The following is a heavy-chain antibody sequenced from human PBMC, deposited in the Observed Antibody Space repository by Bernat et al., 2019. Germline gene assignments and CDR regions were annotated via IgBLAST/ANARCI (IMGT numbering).Heavy chain of an antibody. Sequence: QVQLQQSGPGLVKPSQTLSLTCAISGDSVSSNSAAWNWIRQSPSRGLEWLGRTYYRSKWSDNYAVSVQSRITINRDTSKNQFSLQLNSVTPEDTAVYYCARGALFRDYFMDVWGKGTTVTVSS. CDR3: ARGALFRDYFMDV. V-gene: IGHV6-1*01. CDR1: GDSVSSNSAA. D-gene: IGHD3-16*01. CDR2: TYYRSKWSD. J-gene: IGHJ6*03.